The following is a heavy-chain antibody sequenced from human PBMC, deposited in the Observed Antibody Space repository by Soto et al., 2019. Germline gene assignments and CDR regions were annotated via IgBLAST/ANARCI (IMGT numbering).Heavy chain of an antibody. D-gene: IGHD5-18*01. V-gene: IGHV1-3*01. Sequence: ASVKVSCKASGYTFTSYAMHWVHQAPGQRLEWMGWINAGNGNTKYSQKFQGRVTITRDTSASTAYMELSSLRSEDTAVYYCARGLNGYSHYFDYWGQGTLVTVSS. CDR2: INAGNGNT. CDR1: GYTFTSYA. J-gene: IGHJ4*02. CDR3: ARGLNGYSHYFDY.